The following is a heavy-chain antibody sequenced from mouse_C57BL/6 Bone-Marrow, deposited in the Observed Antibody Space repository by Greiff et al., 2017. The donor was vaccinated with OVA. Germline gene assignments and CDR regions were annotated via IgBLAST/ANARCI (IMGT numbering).Heavy chain of an antibody. D-gene: IGHD2-5*01. CDR3: ARSRSNWYYYAMDY. CDR1: GYTFTSYW. J-gene: IGHJ4*01. V-gene: IGHV1-69*01. Sequence: VQLQQSGAELVMPGASVKLSCKASGYTFTSYWMHWVKQRPGQGLEWIGEIDPSDSYTNYNQKFKGKSTLTVDKSSSTAYMQLSSLTSEDSAVYYCARSRSNWYYYAMDYWGQGTSVTVSS. CDR2: IDPSDSYT.